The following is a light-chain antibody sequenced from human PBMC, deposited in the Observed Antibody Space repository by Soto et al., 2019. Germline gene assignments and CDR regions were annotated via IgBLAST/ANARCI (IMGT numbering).Light chain of an antibody. CDR1: QGIGTY. CDR2: ASS. CDR3: QQVDSYPRT. V-gene: IGKV1-9*01. J-gene: IGKJ1*01. Sequence: GDRVTITCRARQGIGTYLVWYQQKSGKAPTVLIYASSTLQTGVPSRFSGSGSGTDFSLTISSLHPEDVATYYCQQVDSYPRTFGQGTKVDI.